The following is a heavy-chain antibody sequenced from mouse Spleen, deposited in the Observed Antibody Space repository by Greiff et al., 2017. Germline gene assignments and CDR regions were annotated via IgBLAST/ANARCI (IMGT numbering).Heavy chain of an antibody. D-gene: IGHD4-1*01. CDR2: INPGSGGT. Sequence: QVQLQQSGAELVRPGTSVKVSCKASGYAFTNYLIEWVKQRPGQGLEWIGVINPGSGGTNYNEKFKGKATLTADKSSSTAYMQLSSLTSEDSAVYFCARGGNWDEGFDYWGQGTTLTVSS. J-gene: IGHJ2*01. V-gene: IGHV1-54*01. CDR3: ARGGNWDEGFDY. CDR1: GYAFTNYL.